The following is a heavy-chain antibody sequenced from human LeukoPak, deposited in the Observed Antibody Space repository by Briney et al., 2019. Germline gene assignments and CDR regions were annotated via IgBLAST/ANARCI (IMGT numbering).Heavy chain of an antibody. CDR1: GYTFSSYW. CDR3: ARPKFGGGSGY. D-gene: IGHD3-16*01. Sequence: GESLKISCKASGYTFSSYWIGWVRQMPGKGLEWMGIIYPGDSDTRYSPSFQGLVSISADKSISTAYVQWSSLKASDTAMYYCARPKFGGGSGYWGQGTLVTVSS. J-gene: IGHJ4*02. CDR2: IYPGDSDT. V-gene: IGHV5-51*01.